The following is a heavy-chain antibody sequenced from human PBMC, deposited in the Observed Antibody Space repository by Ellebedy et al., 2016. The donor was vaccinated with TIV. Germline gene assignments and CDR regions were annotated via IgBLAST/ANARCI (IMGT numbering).Heavy chain of an antibody. Sequence: PGGSLRLSCADSGFTFNTYAMSWVRQAPGKWLEWVSHISGSGFTTYYADSVRGRFSISRDNSKNTLFLQMNSLRADDTAVYYCAGYRGEAVAGNWFDPWGQGTLVTVSS. CDR1: GFTFNTYA. J-gene: IGHJ5*02. V-gene: IGHV3-23*01. CDR2: ISGSGFTT. CDR3: AGYRGEAVAGNWFDP. D-gene: IGHD6-19*01.